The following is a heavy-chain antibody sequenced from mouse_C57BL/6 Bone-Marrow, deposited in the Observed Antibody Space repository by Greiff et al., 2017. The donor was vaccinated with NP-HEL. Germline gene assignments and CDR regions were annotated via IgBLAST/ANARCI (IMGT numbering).Heavy chain of an antibody. J-gene: IGHJ3*01. CDR3: ARDRDSPWFAY. D-gene: IGHD2-13*01. CDR2: ISDGGSYT. CDR1: GFTFSSYA. Sequence: EVKLEESGGGLVKPGGSLKLSCAASGFTFSSYAMSWVRQTPEKRLEWVATISDGGSYTYYPDNVKGRFTISRDNAKNNLYLQMSHLKSEDTAMYYCARDRDSPWFAYWGQGTLVTVSA. V-gene: IGHV5-4*01.